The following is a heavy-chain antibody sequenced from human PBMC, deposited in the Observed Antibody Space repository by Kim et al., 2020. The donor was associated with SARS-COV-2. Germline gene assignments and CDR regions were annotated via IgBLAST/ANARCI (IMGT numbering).Heavy chain of an antibody. Sequence: ASVKVSCKASGYTFTSYYMHWVRQAPGQGLEWMGIINPSGGSTSYAQKFQGRVTMTRDTSTSTVYMELSSLRSEDTAVYYCARRGYDILTGSFHYGMDVWGQGTTVTVSS. J-gene: IGHJ6*02. CDR3: ARRGYDILTGSFHYGMDV. D-gene: IGHD3-9*01. CDR1: GYTFTSYY. CDR2: INPSGGST. V-gene: IGHV1-46*01.